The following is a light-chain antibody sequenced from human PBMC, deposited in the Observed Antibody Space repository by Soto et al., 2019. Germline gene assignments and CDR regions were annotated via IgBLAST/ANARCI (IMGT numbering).Light chain of an antibody. CDR3: QQFYSAPIT. J-gene: IGKJ5*01. CDR1: QTIKNY. CDR2: SAS. Sequence: DIQMSQSPSSLSASVGDSVTIAFRASQTIKNYLNWYQQKPGRAPNLLIYSASTLHSGVPSRFSGTKSATDFTLTITSLQPEDFATYYCQQFYSAPITFGQGTRLEIK. V-gene: IGKV1-39*01.